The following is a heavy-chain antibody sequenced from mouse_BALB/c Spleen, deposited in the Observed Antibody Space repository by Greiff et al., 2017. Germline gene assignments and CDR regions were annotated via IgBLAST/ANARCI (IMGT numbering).Heavy chain of an antibody. CDR2: INPSNGGT. V-gene: IGHV1S81*02. D-gene: IGHD1-1*01. CDR3: TRLLGDY. J-gene: IGHJ2*01. CDR1: GYTFTSYY. Sequence: QVHVKQSGAELVKPGASVKLSCKASGYTFTSYYMYWVKQRPGQGLEWIGEINPSNGGTNFNEKFKSKATLTVDKSSSTAYMQLSSLTSEDSAVYYCTRLLGDYWGQGTTLTVSS.